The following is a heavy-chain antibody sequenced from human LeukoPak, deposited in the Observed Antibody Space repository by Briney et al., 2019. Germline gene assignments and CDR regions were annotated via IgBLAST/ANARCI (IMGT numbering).Heavy chain of an antibody. J-gene: IGHJ5*02. CDR1: GGSISGYY. V-gene: IGHV4-59*01. CDR2: IYYSGST. CDR3: ARGYCSSTSCYTAVWDWFDP. Sequence: SETLSLTCTVSGGSISGYYWSWIRQPPGKGLEWIGYIYYSGSTNYNPSLKSRVTISVDTSKNQFSLKLSSVTAADTAVYYCARGYCSSTSCYTAVWDWFDPWGQGTLVTVSS. D-gene: IGHD2-2*02.